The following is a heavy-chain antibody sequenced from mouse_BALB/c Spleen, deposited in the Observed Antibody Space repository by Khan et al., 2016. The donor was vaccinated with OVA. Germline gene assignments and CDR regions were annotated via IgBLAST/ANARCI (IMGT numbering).Heavy chain of an antibody. CDR3: TRIYRSDFDY. D-gene: IGHD1-1*01. CDR1: GYSFTGYF. Sequence: VRLQQSGPELVKPGASVKISCKASGYSFTGYFMNWVMQSHGKSLEWIGRINPHIGETFYNQKFKGKATLTVDESSSTVHMELRSLASEDSAVYFCTRIYRSDFDYWGQGTTLTVSS. CDR2: INPHIGET. J-gene: IGHJ2*01. V-gene: IGHV1-20*02.